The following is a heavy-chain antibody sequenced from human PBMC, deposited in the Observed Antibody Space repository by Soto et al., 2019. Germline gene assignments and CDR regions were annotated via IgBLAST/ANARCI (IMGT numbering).Heavy chain of an antibody. Sequence: QVQLQESGPGLMKPSETLSLTCTVSGGSISSYYWCWIRQPPGKGLEWIGYIYYSGSTNYNPSLKSRVTISVDTSKNQFSLKLSSVTAADTAVYYCARWGGYGDSYYFDYWGQGTLVTVSS. J-gene: IGHJ4*02. D-gene: IGHD4-17*01. CDR2: IYYSGST. CDR3: ARWGGYGDSYYFDY. V-gene: IGHV4-59*08. CDR1: GGSISSYY.